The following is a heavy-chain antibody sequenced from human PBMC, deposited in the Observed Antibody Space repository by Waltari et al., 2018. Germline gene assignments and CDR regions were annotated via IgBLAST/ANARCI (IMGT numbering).Heavy chain of an antibody. Sequence: QLQLQESGPGLVKPSETLSLTCTVSGGSLSSSSYFWAWIRQPPGKGLEWIGSMYYSGSTYYNLSLKVRVTISVDRSTNQVSLKLTSVTAADTAVYFCAREVPRNGYIGLIYYYMDVWGKGTTVTVSS. CDR1: GGSLSSSSYF. CDR3: AREVPRNGYIGLIYYYMDV. J-gene: IGHJ6*03. CDR2: MYYSGST. D-gene: IGHD5-12*01. V-gene: IGHV4-39*01.